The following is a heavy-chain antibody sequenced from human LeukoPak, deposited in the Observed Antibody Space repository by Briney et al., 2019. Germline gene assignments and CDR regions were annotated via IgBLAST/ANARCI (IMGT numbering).Heavy chain of an antibody. Sequence: PSETLSLTCTVSGYSISSGYYWGWIQQPPGKGLDWIGSIYHSGSTYYNPSLKSRVTISVDTSKNQFSLKLSSVTAADTAVYYCARAEGDYYDSSGYYSDYFDYWGQGTLVTVSS. J-gene: IGHJ4*02. CDR3: ARAEGDYYDSSGYYSDYFDY. CDR1: GYSISSGYY. D-gene: IGHD3-22*01. CDR2: IYHSGST. V-gene: IGHV4-38-2*02.